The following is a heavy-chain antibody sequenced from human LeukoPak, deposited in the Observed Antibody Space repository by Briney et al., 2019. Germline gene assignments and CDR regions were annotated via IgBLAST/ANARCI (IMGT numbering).Heavy chain of an antibody. CDR1: GYTFTNYG. J-gene: IGHJ4*02. Sequence: ASVKVSCKASGYTFTNYGISWVRQAPGQGLEWMGWMSAYNGNTNYAQKLQGRVTMTTDTSTSTAYMELRSLRSDDTAVYYCARVSRIVVVPAAIRYFDYWGQGTLVTVSS. CDR2: MSAYNGNT. D-gene: IGHD2-2*02. CDR3: ARVSRIVVVPAAIRYFDY. V-gene: IGHV1-18*01.